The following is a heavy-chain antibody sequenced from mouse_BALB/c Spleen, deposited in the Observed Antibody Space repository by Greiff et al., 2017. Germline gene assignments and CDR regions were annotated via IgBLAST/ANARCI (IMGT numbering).Heavy chain of an antibody. CDR1: GFTFSDYY. CDR2: ISDGGSST. Sequence: EVHLVESGGGLVKPGGSLKLSCAASGFTFSDYYMYWVRQTPEKRLEWVATISDGGSSTYYPDSVKGRFTISRDNAKNNLYLQMSSLKSEDTAMYYCSRDRHYGSSYPDYWGQGTTLTVSA. V-gene: IGHV5-4*02. CDR3: SRDRHYGSSYPDY. D-gene: IGHD1-1*01. J-gene: IGHJ2*01.